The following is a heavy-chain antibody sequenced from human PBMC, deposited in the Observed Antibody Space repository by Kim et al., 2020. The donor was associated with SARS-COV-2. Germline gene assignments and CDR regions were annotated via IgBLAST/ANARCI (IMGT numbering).Heavy chain of an antibody. J-gene: IGHJ4*02. CDR1: GGSISSYY. CDR3: PRAVAGTPFDY. D-gene: IGHD6-19*01. V-gene: IGHV4-59*01. Sequence: SETLSLTCTVSGGSISSYYWSWIRQPPGKGLEWIGYIYYSGSTNYNPSLKSRVTISVDTSKNQFSLKLSAVTAADTAVYYCPRAVAGTPFDYWGQGTLVTVSS. CDR2: IYYSGST.